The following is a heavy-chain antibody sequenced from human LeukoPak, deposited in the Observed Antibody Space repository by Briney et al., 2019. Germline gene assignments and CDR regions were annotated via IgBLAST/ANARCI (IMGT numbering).Heavy chain of an antibody. V-gene: IGHV3-11*01. CDR3: ARDRLGDYDHSGYYDK. Sequence: PGGSLTLSCAASGFTFIDYYMSWIRQAPGKGLEWVSYICDSGRTIYYADSVKGRFTISRDNAKNSVYLQMNNLGAEDTAVYYCARDRLGDYDHSGYYDKWGQGTLVTVSS. CDR1: GFTFIDYY. CDR2: ICDSGRTI. D-gene: IGHD3-22*01. J-gene: IGHJ4*02.